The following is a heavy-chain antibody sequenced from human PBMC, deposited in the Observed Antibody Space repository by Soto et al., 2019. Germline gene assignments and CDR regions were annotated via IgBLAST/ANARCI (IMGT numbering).Heavy chain of an antibody. CDR3: ASGVRGYSSGWADTGFDP. CDR1: GGTFSSYA. J-gene: IGHJ5*02. Sequence: QVQLVQSGAEVKKPGSSVKVSCKASGGTFSSYAISWVRQAPGQGLEWMGGIIPIFGTANYAQKFQGRVTITADKSTSTAYMELSSLRSEDTAVYYCASGVRGYSSGWADTGFDPWGQGTLVTVSS. D-gene: IGHD6-19*01. V-gene: IGHV1-69*06. CDR2: IIPIFGTA.